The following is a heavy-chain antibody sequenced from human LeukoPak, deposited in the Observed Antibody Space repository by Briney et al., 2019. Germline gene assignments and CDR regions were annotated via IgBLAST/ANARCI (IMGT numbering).Heavy chain of an antibody. J-gene: IGHJ1*01. CDR2: ISTSSSYT. V-gene: IGHV3-11*06. CDR1: GFTFSDYY. Sequence: KSGGSLRLSCAAPGFTFSDYYMSWIRQAPGNGLEWVSYISTSSSYTNYADSVKGRFTISRDNAKNSLYLQMNSLRAEDTAVYYCARDPGSSSIWPEYFHHWGQGTLVTVSS. CDR3: ARDPGSSSIWPEYFHH. D-gene: IGHD6-13*01.